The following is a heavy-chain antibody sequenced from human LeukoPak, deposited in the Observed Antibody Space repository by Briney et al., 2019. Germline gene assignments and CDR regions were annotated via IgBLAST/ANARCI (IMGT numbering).Heavy chain of an antibody. CDR3: AREWDLSVSIHGYNGNELDY. CDR2: INPNSGGT. Sequence: ASVKVSCKASGYTFTGYYMHWVRQAPGQGLEWMGRINPNSGGTNYAQKFQGRVAMTRDTSISTAYMDLSRLRSDDTAVYYCAREWDLSVSIHGYNGNELDYWGQGTLVTVSS. D-gene: IGHD5-24*01. J-gene: IGHJ4*02. CDR1: GYTFTGYY. V-gene: IGHV1-2*06.